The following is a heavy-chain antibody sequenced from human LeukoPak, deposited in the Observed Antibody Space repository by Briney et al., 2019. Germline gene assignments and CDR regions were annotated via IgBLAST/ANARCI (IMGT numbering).Heavy chain of an antibody. CDR3: ARDRRGGPTITMIRGRNGALDI. CDR2: ISSSGSTI. CDR1: GFTFSSYE. D-gene: IGHD3-10*01. Sequence: GGSLRLSCAASGFTFSSYEMNWVRQAPGKGLEWVSYISSSGSTIYYADSVKGRFTISRDNAKNSLYLQMNNLRAEDTAVYYCARDRRGGPTITMIRGRNGALDIWGQGTMVTVSS. J-gene: IGHJ3*02. V-gene: IGHV3-48*03.